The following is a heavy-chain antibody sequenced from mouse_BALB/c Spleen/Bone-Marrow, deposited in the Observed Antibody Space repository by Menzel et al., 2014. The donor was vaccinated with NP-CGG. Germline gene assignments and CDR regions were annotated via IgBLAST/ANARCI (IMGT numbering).Heavy chain of an antibody. Sequence: QVQLQQSGAELMKPGASVKISCKATGYTFSSYWIEWVKQRPGHGLEWIGEILPGSGSTNYNEKFKGKATFTADTSSNTANRQLSIQTSEDSAVYYCARELGDYWGQGTLVTVSA. D-gene: IGHD4-1*01. V-gene: IGHV1-9*01. CDR1: GYTFSSYW. CDR2: ILPGSGST. CDR3: ARELGDY. J-gene: IGHJ3*01.